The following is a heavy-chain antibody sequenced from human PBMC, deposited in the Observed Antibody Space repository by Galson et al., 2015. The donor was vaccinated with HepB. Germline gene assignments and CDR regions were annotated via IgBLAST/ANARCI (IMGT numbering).Heavy chain of an antibody. Sequence: SLRLSCAASGFTFSGSAIHWVRQASGKGLEWVGRIRSKASNYATAYAAALKGRFTISRDDSKNTVYLHMIGLKTEDTAVYYCTRLGDFSGYSSSWGQGTLVTVSS. CDR1: GFTFSGSA. D-gene: IGHD6-19*01. V-gene: IGHV3-73*01. CDR2: IRSKASNYAT. CDR3: TRLGDFSGYSSS. J-gene: IGHJ4*02.